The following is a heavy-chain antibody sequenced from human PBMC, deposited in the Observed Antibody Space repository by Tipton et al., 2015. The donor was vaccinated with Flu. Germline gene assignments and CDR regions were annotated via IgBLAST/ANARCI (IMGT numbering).Heavy chain of an antibody. CDR1: GFTFSTYW. V-gene: IGHV3-7*01. Sequence: VQLVQSGGGLVQPGGSLRLSCAASGFTFSTYWMFWVRQAPGKGLEWVANIKQDGSEKYYVDSVKGRFTISRDNAKNSLYLQMNSLRAEDTAVYSCARFPTVIAAIGPGRPAGHLDYWGQGTLVTVSS. D-gene: IGHD6-13*01. J-gene: IGHJ4*02. CDR2: IKQDGSEK. CDR3: ARFPTVIAAIGPGRPAGHLDY.